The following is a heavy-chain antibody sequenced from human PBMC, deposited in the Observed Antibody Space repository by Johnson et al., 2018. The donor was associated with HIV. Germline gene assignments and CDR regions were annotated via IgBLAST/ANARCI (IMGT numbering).Heavy chain of an antibody. D-gene: IGHD6-13*01. Sequence: QVLLVESGGGVVQPGRYLRLSCAASGFTFSNYGMHWVRQAPGKGLEWVAVIWFDGNNKHYSDSVKGRFTISRDNSNNILYLQMNSLRVEDTAVYYCAKVAVATAAGGVALDIWGPGTMVTVS. J-gene: IGHJ3*02. CDR2: IWFDGNNK. CDR1: GFTFSNYG. V-gene: IGHV3-33*06. CDR3: AKVAVATAAGGVALDI.